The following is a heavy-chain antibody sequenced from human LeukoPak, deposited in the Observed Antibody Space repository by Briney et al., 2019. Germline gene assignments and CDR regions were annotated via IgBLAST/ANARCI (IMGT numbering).Heavy chain of an antibody. V-gene: IGHV4-59*08. Sequence: SETLSLTCTVSGGSISSYYWSWIRQPPGKGLEWIGYISYSGSTNYNPSLKSRVTISVDTSKNQFSLKLSSVTAADTAVYYCADSSGYLGDDVFDSWGRGTLVTVSS. D-gene: IGHD3-22*01. CDR1: GGSISSYY. CDR2: ISYSGST. J-gene: IGHJ3*02. CDR3: ADSSGYLGDDVFDS.